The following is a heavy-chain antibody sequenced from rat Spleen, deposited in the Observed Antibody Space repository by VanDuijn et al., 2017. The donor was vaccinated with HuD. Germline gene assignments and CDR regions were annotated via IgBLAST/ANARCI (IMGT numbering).Heavy chain of an antibody. CDR2: IGTGGGNT. D-gene: IGHD1-12*03. CDR3: ARHHYDGYYHGPVFGVMDA. CDR1: GLSFSNYD. V-gene: IGHV5-25*01. Sequence: EVQLVESGGGSVQPGRSMRLSCAVSGLSFSNYDMAWVRQAPTKGLEWVASIGTGGGNTYYPDSVKGRFTISRDNAKSTLYLQMDSLRSEDTASYYCARHHYDGYYHGPVFGVMDAWGQGASVTVSS. J-gene: IGHJ4*01.